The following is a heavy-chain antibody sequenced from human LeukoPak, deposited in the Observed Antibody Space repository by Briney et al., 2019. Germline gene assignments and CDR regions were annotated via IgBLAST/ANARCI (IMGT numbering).Heavy chain of an antibody. V-gene: IGHV3-23*01. J-gene: IGHJ4*02. CDR3: AKGSCGYSGYDCHYFDY. CDR1: GFTFSSYA. Sequence: GGSLRLSCAASGFTFSSYAMSWVRQAPGKGLEWVSAISGSGGSTYYADSVKGRFTISRDNSKNTLYLQMNSLRAEDTAVYYCAKGSCGYSGYDCHYFDYWGRGTLVTVSS. CDR2: ISGSGGST. D-gene: IGHD5-12*01.